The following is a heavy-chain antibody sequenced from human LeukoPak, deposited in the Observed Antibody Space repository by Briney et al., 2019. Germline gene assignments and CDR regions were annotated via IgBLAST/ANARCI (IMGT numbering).Heavy chain of an antibody. CDR3: AKAEGYDILTGLDY. CDR2: IGASGGST. V-gene: IGHV3-23*01. J-gene: IGHJ4*02. D-gene: IGHD3-9*01. CDR1: GFSFSSYF. Sequence: GGSLRLSCAASGFSFSSYFMTWARQAPGKGLEWVSGIGASGGSTYYADSVKGRFTISRDNSKNTLYLQMNSLRTEDTAVYYCAKAEGYDILTGLDYWGQGTLVTVSS.